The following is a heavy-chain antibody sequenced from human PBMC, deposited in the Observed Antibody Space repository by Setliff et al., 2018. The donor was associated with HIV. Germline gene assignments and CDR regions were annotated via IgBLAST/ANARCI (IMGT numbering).Heavy chain of an antibody. Sequence: GASVKVSCKASGYTFTSCFMHWVRQAPGQGLEYMGIINPSDGTTDYTQKFQDRVTVTKDTSTSTVYMELRSIRSEDTAVYFCASAPLTTVTTGPRYYLDYWGQGTLVTVSS. CDR1: GYTFTSCF. V-gene: IGHV1-46*01. J-gene: IGHJ4*02. CDR3: ASAPLTTVTTGPRYYLDY. CDR2: INPSDGTT. D-gene: IGHD4-17*01.